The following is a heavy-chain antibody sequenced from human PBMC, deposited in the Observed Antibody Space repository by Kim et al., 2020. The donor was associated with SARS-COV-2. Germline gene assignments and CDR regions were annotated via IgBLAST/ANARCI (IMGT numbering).Heavy chain of an antibody. J-gene: IGHJ6*02. V-gene: IGHV3-49*03. CDR2: IRSKAYGGTT. Sequence: GGSLRLSCTASGFTFGDYAMSWFRQAPGKGLEWVGFIRSKAYGGTTEYAASVKGRFTISRDDSKSIAYLQMNSLKTEDTAVYYCTRDLHYYDSSGYYDYYYYYYGMDVWGQGTTVTVSS. CDR1: GFTFGDYA. CDR3: TRDLHYYDSSGYYDYYYYYYGMDV. D-gene: IGHD3-22*01.